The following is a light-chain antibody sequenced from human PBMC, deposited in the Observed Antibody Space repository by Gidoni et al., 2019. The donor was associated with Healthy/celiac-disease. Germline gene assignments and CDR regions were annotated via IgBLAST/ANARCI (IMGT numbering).Light chain of an antibody. CDR3: QQLNSYPRVT. CDR1: QGISSY. J-gene: IGKJ1*01. Sequence: DIQLTQSPSFLSASVGDRVTITCWASQGISSYLAWYQQKPGKAPTLLIYAASTLQSGVPSRFSGSGSGTEFTLTISSLQPEDFATYYCQQLNSYPRVTFGQGTKVEIK. CDR2: AAS. V-gene: IGKV1-9*01.